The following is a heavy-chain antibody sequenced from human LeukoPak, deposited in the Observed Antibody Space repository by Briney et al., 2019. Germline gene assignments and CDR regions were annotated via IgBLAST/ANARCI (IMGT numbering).Heavy chain of an antibody. Sequence: SETLSLTCTVSGGSISSYYWSWIRQPPGKGLEWIGYIYYSGSTKYNPALKSRVTISVDTSKNQFSLKLSSVTAADTAVYYCARDRGGLAAAGTRLGDYYFDNWGQGTLVTVSS. J-gene: IGHJ4*02. D-gene: IGHD6-13*01. V-gene: IGHV4-59*01. CDR2: IYYSGST. CDR1: GGSISSYY. CDR3: ARDRGGLAAAGTRLGDYYFDN.